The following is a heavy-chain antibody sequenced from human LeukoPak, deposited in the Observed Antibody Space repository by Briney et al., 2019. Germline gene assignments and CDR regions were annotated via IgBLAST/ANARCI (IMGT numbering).Heavy chain of an antibody. CDR1: GGSISSDIYY. Sequence: PSETLSLTCTVSGGSISSDIYYWAWIRQPPGKGLEWIGNVFYSGSTHYSPSLKSRVTLSVDTSKNQFSLQLDSVTAADTALYYCARQEYYFDYWGQETLVTVSS. J-gene: IGHJ4*02. V-gene: IGHV4-39*01. CDR3: ARQEYYFDY. CDR2: VFYSGST.